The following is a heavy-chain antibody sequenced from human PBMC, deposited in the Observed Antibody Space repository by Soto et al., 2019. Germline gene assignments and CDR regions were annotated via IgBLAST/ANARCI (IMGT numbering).Heavy chain of an antibody. CDR3: ARTVYCSGGSCYSPYYYYYMDV. CDR1: GGTFSSYT. D-gene: IGHD2-15*01. Sequence: QVQLVQSGAEVKKPGSSVKVSCKASGGTFSSYTISWVRQAPGQGLEWMGRIIPILGIANYAQKFQGRVTITADKSTSTANMELSSLRSEDTAVYYCARTVYCSGGSCYSPYYYYYMDVWGKGTTVTVSS. CDR2: IIPILGIA. J-gene: IGHJ6*03. V-gene: IGHV1-69*02.